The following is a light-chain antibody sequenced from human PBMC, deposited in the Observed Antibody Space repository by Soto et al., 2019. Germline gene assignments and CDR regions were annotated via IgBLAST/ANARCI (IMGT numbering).Light chain of an antibody. J-gene: IGKJ5*01. Sequence: EIVLTQSPAPLSLSPGERATLSCRASQSVSSYLAWYQQKPGQAPRLLIYDASNRATGIPARFSGSGSGTDFTLTINRLEPEDFAVYYCQQYGSSPITFGQGTRLEIK. CDR2: DAS. CDR1: QSVSSY. CDR3: QQYGSSPIT. V-gene: IGKV3-20*01.